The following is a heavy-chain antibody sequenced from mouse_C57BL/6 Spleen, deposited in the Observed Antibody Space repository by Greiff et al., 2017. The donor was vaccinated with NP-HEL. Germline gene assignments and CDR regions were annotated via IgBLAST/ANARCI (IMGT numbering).Heavy chain of an antibody. Sequence: EVQRVESGGGLVKPGGSLKLSCAASGFTFSDYGMHWVRQAPEKGLEWVAYISSGSSTIYYADTVKGRFTISRDNAKNTLFLQMTSLRSEDTAMDYCARNGYYAMDYWGQGTSVTVSS. V-gene: IGHV5-17*01. CDR1: GFTFSDYG. CDR3: ARNGYYAMDY. CDR2: ISSGSSTI. J-gene: IGHJ4*01.